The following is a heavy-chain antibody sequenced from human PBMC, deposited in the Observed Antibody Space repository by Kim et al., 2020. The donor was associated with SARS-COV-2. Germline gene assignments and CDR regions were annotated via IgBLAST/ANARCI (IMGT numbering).Heavy chain of an antibody. CDR3: ARGSYCSSTSCEGYYYYGMDV. CDR1: GFTFSSYD. V-gene: IGHV3-13*01. J-gene: IGHJ6*02. CDR2: IGTAGDT. D-gene: IGHD2-2*01. Sequence: GGSLRLSCAASGFTFSSYDMHWVRQATGKGLEWVSAIGTAGDTYYPGSVKGRFTISRENAKNSLYLQMNSLRAGDTAVYYCARGSYCSSTSCEGYYYYGMDVWGQGTTVTVSS.